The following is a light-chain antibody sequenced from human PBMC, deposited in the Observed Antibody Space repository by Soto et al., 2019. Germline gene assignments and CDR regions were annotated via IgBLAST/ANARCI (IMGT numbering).Light chain of an antibody. Sequence: QSVLTQPASVSGSPGQSITISCTGTSNDVGGYNYVSWYQQQPGKAPKLIIYEVSDRPSGVSNRFSGSKSGNTASLTISGLHVEDEADYYCSSHSSTSPYVFGTGTKGTVL. CDR2: EVS. J-gene: IGLJ1*01. V-gene: IGLV2-14*01. CDR1: SNDVGGYNY. CDR3: SSHSSTSPYV.